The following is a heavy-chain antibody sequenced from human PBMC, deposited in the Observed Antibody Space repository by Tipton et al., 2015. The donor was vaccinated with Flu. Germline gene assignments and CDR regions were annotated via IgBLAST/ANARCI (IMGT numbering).Heavy chain of an antibody. CDR3: ARGIGQDLYYYYGMYV. Sequence: TLSLTCTVSGGSISSYYWSWIRQPPGKGLEWIGYIYYSGSTNYNPSLKSRVTISVDTSKNQFSLKLSSVTAADTAVYYCARGIGQDLYYYYGMYVWGQGTTVTVSS. V-gene: IGHV4-59*01. CDR2: IYYSGST. CDR1: GGSISSYY. J-gene: IGHJ6*02. D-gene: IGHD2-15*01.